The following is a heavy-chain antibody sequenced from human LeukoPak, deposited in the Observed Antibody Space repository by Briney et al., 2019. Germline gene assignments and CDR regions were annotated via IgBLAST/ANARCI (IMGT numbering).Heavy chain of an antibody. Sequence: ASVKVSCKASGYTFTGYYMHWVRQAPGQGLEWMGWINPNSGGTNYAQKFQGRVTMTRDTSISTAYMELSRLRSDDTAVYYCARGSLYDFWSGYWMGGDDYWGQGTLVTVSS. J-gene: IGHJ4*02. D-gene: IGHD3-3*01. CDR1: GYTFTGYY. V-gene: IGHV1-2*02. CDR2: INPNSGGT. CDR3: ARGSLYDFWSGYWMGGDDY.